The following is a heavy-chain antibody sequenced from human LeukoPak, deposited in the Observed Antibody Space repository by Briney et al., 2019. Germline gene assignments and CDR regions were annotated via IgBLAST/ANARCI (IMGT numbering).Heavy chain of an antibody. Sequence: ASVKVSCKVSGYTLTELSMHWVRQAPGKGLEWMGGFDPEDGETIYAQKFQGRVTTTEDTSTDTAYMELSSLRSEDTAVYYCATVARDTNDFDYWGQGTLVTVSS. CDR2: FDPEDGET. CDR1: GYTLTELS. D-gene: IGHD5-18*01. J-gene: IGHJ4*02. V-gene: IGHV1-24*01. CDR3: ATVARDTNDFDY.